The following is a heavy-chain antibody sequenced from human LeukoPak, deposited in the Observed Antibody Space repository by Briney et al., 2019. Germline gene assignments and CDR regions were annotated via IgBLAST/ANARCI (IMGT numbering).Heavy chain of an antibody. J-gene: IGHJ4*02. Sequence: ASVKVSCKASGYTXTXXYXXWVRQAPGXXXXXXXIINPSGGSTSYAQKFQGRVTMTRDTSTSTVYMELSSLRSEDTAVYYCARVGATTSRPFDYWGQGTLVTVSS. CDR2: INPSGGST. CDR3: ARVGATTSRPFDY. CDR1: GYTXTXXY. V-gene: IGHV1-46*01. D-gene: IGHD1-26*01.